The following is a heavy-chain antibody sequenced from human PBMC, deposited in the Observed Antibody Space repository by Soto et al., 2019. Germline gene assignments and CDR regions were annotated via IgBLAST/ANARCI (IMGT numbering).Heavy chain of an antibody. D-gene: IGHD3-10*01. CDR1: GYTFTSYA. V-gene: IGHV1-3*01. CDR3: ARDARGAGTGPYGH. J-gene: IGHJ4*02. Sequence: QVQLVQSGAGVKKPGASVKVSCKASGYTFTSYAIHWVRQAPGQRLEWMGWINAGNSNTKYSQKFQGRVTMTRDTAARTAYLELRRPRPEDTAVYYWARDARGAGTGPYGHWGQGTLVTVSS. CDR2: INAGNSNT.